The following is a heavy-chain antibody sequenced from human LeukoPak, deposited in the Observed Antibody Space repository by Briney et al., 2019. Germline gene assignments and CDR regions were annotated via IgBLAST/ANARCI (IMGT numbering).Heavy chain of an antibody. Sequence: SETLSLTCTVSGGSISSYYWSWIRQPPGKGLEWIGYIYYSGSTNYNPSLKSRVTISVDTSKNQFSLKLSSVTAADTAVYYCARDGPYDSSGYRPNWFDPWGRGTLVTVSS. CDR3: ARDGPYDSSGYRPNWFDP. D-gene: IGHD3-22*01. CDR2: IYYSGST. J-gene: IGHJ5*02. CDR1: GGSISSYY. V-gene: IGHV4-59*01.